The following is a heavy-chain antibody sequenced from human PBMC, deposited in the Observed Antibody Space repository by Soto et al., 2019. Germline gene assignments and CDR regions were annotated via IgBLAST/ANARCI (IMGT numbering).Heavy chain of an antibody. V-gene: IGHV1-58*02. CDR2: IVVGSGNT. CDR3: ARVELVPAAMYYFDY. CDR1: GFTFTSSA. D-gene: IGHD2-2*01. J-gene: IGHJ4*02. Sequence: GASVKVSCKASGFTFTSSAMQWVRQARGQRLEWIGWIVVGSGNTNYAQKFQERVTITRDMSTSTAYMELSSLRAEDTAVYYCARVELVPAAMYYFDYWGQGTLDTVSS.